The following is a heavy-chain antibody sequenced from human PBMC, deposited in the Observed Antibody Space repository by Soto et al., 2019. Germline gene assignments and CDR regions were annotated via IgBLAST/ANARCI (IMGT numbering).Heavy chain of an antibody. Sequence: SETLSLTCAVSVGSISSSNWWSWVRQPPWKGLEWIGEMYHSGGTNYNPSLKSRGTISLDKSKNQFSLKLSSVTAADTAVYYCARVGYDFWSGYRPDQCWFDPWIQGTLVT. J-gene: IGHJ5*02. CDR2: MYHSGGT. CDR1: VGSISSSNW. D-gene: IGHD3-3*01. V-gene: IGHV4-4*02. CDR3: ARVGYDFWSGYRPDQCWFDP.